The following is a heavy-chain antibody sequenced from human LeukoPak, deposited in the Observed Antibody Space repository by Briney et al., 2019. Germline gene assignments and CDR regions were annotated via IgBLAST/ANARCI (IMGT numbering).Heavy chain of an antibody. CDR1: GYIFTTFY. V-gene: IGHV1-46*01. J-gene: IGHJ3*02. Sequence: GASVKVSCKASGYIFTTFYIHWVRQAPGQGLEWMGIINPSGGSTSYAQKFQGRVTMTRDTSTSTVYMELSSLRSEDTAAYYCARSGPLDAFDIWGQGTMVTVSS. CDR3: ARSGPLDAFDI. CDR2: INPSGGST.